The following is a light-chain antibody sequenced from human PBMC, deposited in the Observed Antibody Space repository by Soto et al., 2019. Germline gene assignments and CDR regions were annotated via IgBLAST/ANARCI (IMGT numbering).Light chain of an antibody. CDR1: QSISSY. V-gene: IGKV1-39*01. Sequence: DIQMTQSPYSLSASVGDTVTITCRASQSISSYLNWYQQKPGKAPKLLIYAASSLQSGVPSRFSGSGSGTDFTLTISSLQPEDFATYYCQQSYSTPWTLGQGTKVDI. CDR2: AAS. J-gene: IGKJ1*01. CDR3: QQSYSTPWT.